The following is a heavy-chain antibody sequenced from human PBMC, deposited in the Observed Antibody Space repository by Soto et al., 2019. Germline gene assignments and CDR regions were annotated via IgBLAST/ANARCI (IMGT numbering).Heavy chain of an antibody. V-gene: IGHV4-39*01. Sequence: QLQLQESGPGLVKPSETLSLTCTVSGGSISSSSYYWGWIRQPPGKGLEWIGSIYISGSTFYNPSLKSRVTISVDTSKNQFSLKLSSVTAADTAVYYCARLSMVRGANVAFDIWGQGTMVTVSS. CDR2: IYISGST. CDR3: ARLSMVRGANVAFDI. J-gene: IGHJ3*02. CDR1: GGSISSSSYY. D-gene: IGHD3-10*01.